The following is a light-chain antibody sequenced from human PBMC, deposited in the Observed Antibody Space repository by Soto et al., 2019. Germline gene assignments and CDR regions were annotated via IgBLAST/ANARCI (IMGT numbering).Light chain of an antibody. J-gene: IGLJ1*01. Sequence: QSALTQPPSGSGSPGRSVTISCTGTSSDVGSYNRVSWYQQPPGTAPKLMIYDVGNRPSGVPDRFSVSKSGNTASLTISGLQADDEADYYCSSYTSSNTYVFGTGTKVTVL. CDR1: SSDVGSYNR. CDR3: SSYTSSNTYV. V-gene: IGLV2-18*02. CDR2: DVG.